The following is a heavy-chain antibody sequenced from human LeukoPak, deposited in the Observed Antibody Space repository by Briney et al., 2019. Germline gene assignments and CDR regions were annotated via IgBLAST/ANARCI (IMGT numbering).Heavy chain of an antibody. CDR2: ISGSGVGT. V-gene: IGHV3-23*01. CDR3: AKTGGRGNSED. Sequence: GGSLRLSCAASGFTFSTYAMSWVCRAPGKGLEWVSAISGSGVGTYYADSVKGRFTISRDNSKNTLYLQMNSLRAEDTAVYYCAKTGGRGNSEDWGQGTLVTVSS. D-gene: IGHD6-13*01. J-gene: IGHJ4*02. CDR1: GFTFSTYA.